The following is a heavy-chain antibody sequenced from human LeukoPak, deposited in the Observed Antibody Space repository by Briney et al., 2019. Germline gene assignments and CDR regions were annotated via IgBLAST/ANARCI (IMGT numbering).Heavy chain of an antibody. Sequence: PGGSLRLSCAASGFTFSSYEMNWVRQAPGKGLEWVSSISSSSSYIYYADSVKGRFTISRDNSKNTLYLQMNSLRAEDTAVYYCAKVSNWNDVGYFQHWGQGTLVTVSS. J-gene: IGHJ1*01. CDR1: GFTFSSYE. D-gene: IGHD1-1*01. CDR2: ISSSSSYI. CDR3: AKVSNWNDVGYFQH. V-gene: IGHV3-21*04.